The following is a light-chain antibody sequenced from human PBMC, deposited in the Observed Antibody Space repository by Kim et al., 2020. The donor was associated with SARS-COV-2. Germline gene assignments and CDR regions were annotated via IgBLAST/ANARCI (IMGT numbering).Light chain of an antibody. Sequence: DIQMTQSPYSLSASVGDTVTITCRASQDISNYLAWYQQRPGKAPKSLIYAAFSLHSGVPSRFSGSGHGTDFTLTISSLHPEDFATYYCQQYETYPYTFGQGTKLEI. J-gene: IGKJ2*01. CDR2: AAF. CDR3: QQYETYPYT. V-gene: IGKV1-16*01. CDR1: QDISNY.